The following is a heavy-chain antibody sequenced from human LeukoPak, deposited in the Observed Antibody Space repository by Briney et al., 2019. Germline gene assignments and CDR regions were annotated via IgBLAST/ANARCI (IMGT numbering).Heavy chain of an antibody. D-gene: IGHD2-15*01. J-gene: IGHJ3*02. Sequence: GESLKISCKGSGYSFTSYWIGWVRQMPGKGLEWMGIIYPGDSDTRYSPSFQGQVTISADKSISTAYLQWSSLKASDTAMYYCARQVSDCSGGSCYRDAFDIWGQGTMVTVSS. CDR2: IYPGDSDT. CDR3: ARQVSDCSGGSCYRDAFDI. CDR1: GYSFTSYW. V-gene: IGHV5-51*01.